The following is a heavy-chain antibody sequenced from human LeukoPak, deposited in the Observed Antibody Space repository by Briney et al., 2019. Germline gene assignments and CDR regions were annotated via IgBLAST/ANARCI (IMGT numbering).Heavy chain of an antibody. CDR1: GGTFSSYA. CDR3: ARHQKGAFDP. V-gene: IGHV1-69*05. CDR2: IIPIFGTA. Sequence: ASVKVSCKDSGGTFSSYAISWVRQAPGQGLEWMGGIIPIFGTANYAQKFQGRVTITTDESTSTAYMELSSLRSEDTAVYYCARHQKGAFDPWGQGTLVTVSS. J-gene: IGHJ5*02. D-gene: IGHD2-2*01.